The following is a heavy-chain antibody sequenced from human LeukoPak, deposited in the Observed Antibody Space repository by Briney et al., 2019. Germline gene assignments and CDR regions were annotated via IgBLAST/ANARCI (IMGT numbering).Heavy chain of an antibody. CDR1: GFTFSSYW. CDR2: IKQDRSEK. CDR3: ARVCSSTSCYFKTRNWFDP. V-gene: IGHV3-7*01. Sequence: PGGSLRLSCAASGFTFSSYWLSWVRQAPGKGLEWVANIKQDRSEKYYVDSVKGRFTISRDNAKNSLYLQMNSLRAEDTAVYYCARVCSSTSCYFKTRNWFDPWGQGTLVTVSS. D-gene: IGHD2-2*01. J-gene: IGHJ5*02.